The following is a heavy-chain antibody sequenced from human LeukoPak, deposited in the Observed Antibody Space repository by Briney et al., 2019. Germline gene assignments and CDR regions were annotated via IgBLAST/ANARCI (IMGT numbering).Heavy chain of an antibody. CDR2: IYTGVST. V-gene: IGHV3-23*03. D-gene: IGHD3-10*01. CDR3: AKDIKKLWFGELSPAFDY. J-gene: IGHJ4*02. CDR1: GFTFSSYA. Sequence: GGSLRLSCAASGFTFSSYAMSWVRQAPGKGLEWVSIIYTGVSTYYADSVKGRFTISRDNSKNTLYLQMNSLRAEDTALYYCAKDIKKLWFGELSPAFDYWGQGTLVTVSS.